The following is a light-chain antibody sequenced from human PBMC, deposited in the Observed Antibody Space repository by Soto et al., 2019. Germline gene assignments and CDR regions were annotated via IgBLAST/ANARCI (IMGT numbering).Light chain of an antibody. CDR2: DAS. V-gene: IGKV1-39*01. Sequence: DIQMTQSPSSLSASVGDRVTITCRASQSISIYLNWYQQKPGKAPKLLIYDASSLQSGVPSRFSGSGSGTDFTLTISSLQPEDFATYYCQQSYSTPLTFGGGTKVEIK. CDR1: QSISIY. J-gene: IGKJ4*01. CDR3: QQSYSTPLT.